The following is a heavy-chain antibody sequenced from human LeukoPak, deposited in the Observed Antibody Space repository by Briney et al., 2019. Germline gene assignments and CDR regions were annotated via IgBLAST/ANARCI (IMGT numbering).Heavy chain of an antibody. CDR3: ARDPFSFSRQLGNY. V-gene: IGHV3-7*01. J-gene: IGHJ4*02. D-gene: IGHD6-6*01. CDR2: LNQDGSAR. Sequence: LNQDGSARDYVDFVKGRFTISRDNSKNTLYLQMNSLRAEDTAVYYCARDPFSFSRQLGNYWGQGTLVTVSS.